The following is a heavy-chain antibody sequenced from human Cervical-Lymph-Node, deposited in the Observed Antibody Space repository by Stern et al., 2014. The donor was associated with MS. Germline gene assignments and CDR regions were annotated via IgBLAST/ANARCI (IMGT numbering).Heavy chain of an antibody. V-gene: IGHV3-15*01. CDR1: GFTFTNPW. D-gene: IGHD6-13*01. CDR2: FKSKTDGVAT. CDR3: TTGPGIALS. Sequence: VQLVQSGGGLVKPGGSLRLSCAASGFTFTNPWMSWVRQAPGKGLEWVGRFKSKTDGVATDYAAPVKGRFTISRDDSKKTLYLQMNSLKTEDTAVYYCTTGPGIALSWGQGTLVTTSS. J-gene: IGHJ5*02.